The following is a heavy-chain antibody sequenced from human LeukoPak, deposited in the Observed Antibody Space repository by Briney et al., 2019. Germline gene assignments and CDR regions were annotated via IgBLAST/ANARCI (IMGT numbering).Heavy chain of an antibody. CDR2: ISSSSTYI. CDR1: GFTFSSYS. CDR3: ARAVDTAMVSLPATEYYYYYYMDV. Sequence: GGSLRLSCAASGFTFSSYSTNWVRQAPGKGLEGVSSISSSSTYIYYADSVKGRFTISRDNAKNSLYLQMTSLRAEDTAVYYCARAVDTAMVSLPATEYYYYYYMDVWGKGTTVTVSS. D-gene: IGHD5-18*01. J-gene: IGHJ6*03. V-gene: IGHV3-21*01.